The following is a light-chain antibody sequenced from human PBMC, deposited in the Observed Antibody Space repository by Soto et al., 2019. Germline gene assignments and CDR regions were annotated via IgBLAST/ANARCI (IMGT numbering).Light chain of an antibody. CDR2: DAS. J-gene: IGKJ4*01. V-gene: IGKV3-11*01. Sequence: EIVLTQSPATVSLSPGERATLSCRASQGVSNYLAWYQQKSGQAPRLLIYDASNRATGISARFSGSGSGTDFTLTISSLEPEDFAVYFCQHRSSWPLTFGGGTKVEIK. CDR1: QGVSNY. CDR3: QHRSSWPLT.